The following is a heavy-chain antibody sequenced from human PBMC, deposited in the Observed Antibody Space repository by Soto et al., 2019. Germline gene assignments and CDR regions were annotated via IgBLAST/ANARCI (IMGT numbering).Heavy chain of an antibody. Sequence: GGSLRLSCAASGFTFSSYAMSWVRQAPGKGLEWVGRIKSKTDGGTTDYAAPVKGRFTISRDDSKNTLYLQMNSLKTEDTAVYYCTTAYYDFWRYYYYGMDVWGQGTTVTVSS. V-gene: IGHV3-15*01. J-gene: IGHJ6*02. CDR3: TTAYYDFWRYYYYGMDV. CDR1: GFTFSSYA. CDR2: IKSKTDGGTT. D-gene: IGHD3-3*01.